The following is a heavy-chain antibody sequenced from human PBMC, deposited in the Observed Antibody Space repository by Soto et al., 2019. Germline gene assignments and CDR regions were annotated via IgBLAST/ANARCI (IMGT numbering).Heavy chain of an antibody. CDR3: ARDLRPYSSDWYSVDH. CDR2: ISYDGRNK. D-gene: IGHD6-19*01. CDR1: GFTFSNYA. Sequence: ESGGGVVQPGKSLRLSCAASGFTFSNYAIHWVRQAPGKGLEWVAVISYDGRNKYYTDSVKGRFTISRDNSKNTLYLQMNSLGAEDTAVYYCARDLRPYSSDWYSVDHWGQGTLVTVSS. V-gene: IGHV3-30*04. J-gene: IGHJ4*02.